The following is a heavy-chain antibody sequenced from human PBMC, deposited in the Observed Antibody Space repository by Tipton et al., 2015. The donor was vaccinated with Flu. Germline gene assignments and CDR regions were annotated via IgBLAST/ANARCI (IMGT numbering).Heavy chain of an antibody. CDR2: IYYSGST. V-gene: IGHV4-59*01. CDR1: GGSISSYY. J-gene: IGHJ5*02. CDR3: ARDGVAAAGTGWFDP. D-gene: IGHD6-13*01. Sequence: LRLSCTVSGGSISSYYWSWIRQPPGKGLEWIGYIYYSGSTNYNPSLKSRVTISVDTSKNQFSLKLSSVTAADTAVYYCARDGVAAAGTGWFDPWGQGTLVTVSS.